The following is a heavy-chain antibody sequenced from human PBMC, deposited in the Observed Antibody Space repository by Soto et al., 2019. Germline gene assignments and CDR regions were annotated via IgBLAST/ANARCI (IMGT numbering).Heavy chain of an antibody. Sequence: PGGSLRLSCAASGFTVSSNYMSWVRQAPGKGLEWVSVIYSGGSTYYADSVKGRFTISRDNSKNTLYLQMNSLRAEDTAVYYCASLGYSSGWPYGMDVWGQGTKVTVSS. CDR3: ASLGYSSGWPYGMDV. D-gene: IGHD6-19*01. V-gene: IGHV3-53*01. CDR1: GFTVSSNY. J-gene: IGHJ6*02. CDR2: IYSGGST.